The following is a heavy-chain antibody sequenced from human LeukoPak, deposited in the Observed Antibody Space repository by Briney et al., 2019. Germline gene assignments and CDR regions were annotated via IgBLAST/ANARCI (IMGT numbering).Heavy chain of an antibody. J-gene: IGHJ6*03. CDR1: GFTFSSYW. Sequence: PGGSLRLSCAASGFTFSSYWMSWVRQAPGKGLEWVANIKQDGSEKYYADSVKGRFTISRDNSKNTLYLQMNSLRAEDTAVYYCAKNRVETPYYYYYYMDVWGKGTTVTVSS. CDR3: AKNRVETPYYYYYYMDV. V-gene: IGHV3-7*03. CDR2: IKQDGSEK. D-gene: IGHD3-10*01.